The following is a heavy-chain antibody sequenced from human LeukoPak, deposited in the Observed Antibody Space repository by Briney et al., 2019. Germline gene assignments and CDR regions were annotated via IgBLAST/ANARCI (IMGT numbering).Heavy chain of an antibody. CDR2: ISSSGSTI. CDR3: AKRSAESSGYFDS. CDR1: GFTFSSYE. D-gene: IGHD6-19*01. J-gene: IGHJ4*02. Sequence: VGSLRLSCAASGFTFSSYEMNWVRQAPGKGLEWVSYISSSGSTIYYADSVKGRFTISRDNSKNTLYLQMNSLRVEDTAIYYCAKRSAESSGYFDSWGQGTLVTVSS. V-gene: IGHV3-48*03.